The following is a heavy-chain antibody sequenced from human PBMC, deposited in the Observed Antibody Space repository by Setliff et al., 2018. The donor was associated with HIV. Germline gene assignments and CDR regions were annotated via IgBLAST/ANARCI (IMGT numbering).Heavy chain of an antibody. J-gene: IGHJ3*01. CDR1: GCSFRSYA. D-gene: IGHD4-17*01. CDR2: ISGSGGTI. V-gene: IGHV3-23*01. Sequence: GGSLRLSCVASGCSFRSYAMTWVRQAPGEGLEWVSVISGSGGTIYQTDSVRGRFTVSRDNSKNTLYLQMNNLRVEDTAVYYCAKDPNGDYVGAFDSGGPGTMVTVSS. CDR3: AKDPNGDYVGAFDS.